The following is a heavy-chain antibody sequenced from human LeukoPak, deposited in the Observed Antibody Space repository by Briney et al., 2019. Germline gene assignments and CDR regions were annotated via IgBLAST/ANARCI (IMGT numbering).Heavy chain of an antibody. CDR3: ARSYSSGWAFDI. D-gene: IGHD6-19*01. J-gene: IGHJ3*02. CDR1: GFTFSSYW. CDR2: INTDGSST. V-gene: IGHV3-74*01. Sequence: PGGSPRLSCAASGFTFSSYWMHWVRQAPGKGLVWVSRINTDGSSTNYADSVKGRFTISRDNAKNTLYLQMNSLRAEDTAVYYCARSYSSGWAFDIWGQGTMVTVSS.